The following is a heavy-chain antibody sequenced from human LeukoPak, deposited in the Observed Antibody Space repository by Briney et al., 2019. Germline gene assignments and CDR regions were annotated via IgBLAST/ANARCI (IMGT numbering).Heavy chain of an antibody. CDR2: INPNSGGT. Sequence: GASVKVSCKASGYTFTSYYMHWVRQAPGQGLEWMGWINPNSGGTNYAQKFQGRVTMTRDTSISTAYMELSRLRSDDTAVYYCARIGANSITIFGVANYYFDYWGQGTLVTVSS. CDR1: GYTFTSYY. V-gene: IGHV1-2*02. CDR3: ARIGANSITIFGVANYYFDY. J-gene: IGHJ4*02. D-gene: IGHD3-3*01.